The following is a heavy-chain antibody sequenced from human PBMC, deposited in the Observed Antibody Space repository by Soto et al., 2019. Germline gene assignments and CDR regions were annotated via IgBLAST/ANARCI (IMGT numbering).Heavy chain of an antibody. J-gene: IGHJ2*01. Sequence: QVQLVQSGAEVKKPGASVKVSCKASGYTFTSYGITWVRQAPGQGLEWMGWISANNGNTNYAQKFQGRVTMTTDTSTSTAYMEVRSLRSDDTSVYYCARDGYCSSRRCFDLWGRGTLVTVSS. V-gene: IGHV1-18*01. CDR1: GYTFTSYG. CDR2: ISANNGNT. D-gene: IGHD2-2*01. CDR3: ARDGYCSSRRCFDL.